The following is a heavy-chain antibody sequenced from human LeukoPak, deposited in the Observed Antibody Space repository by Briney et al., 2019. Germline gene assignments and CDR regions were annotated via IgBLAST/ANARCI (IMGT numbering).Heavy chain of an antibody. CDR1: GYTFTSYG. J-gene: IGHJ3*02. CDR2: ISAYNGNT. CDR3: ARTTTAVGATTVDAFDI. V-gene: IGHV1-18*01. D-gene: IGHD1-26*01. Sequence: ASVKVSCKASGYTFTSYGISWVRQAPGQGLEWMGWISAYNGNTNYAQKLQGRVTMTTDTSTSTAYMELRSLRSDDTAVYYCARTTTAVGATTVDAFDIWGQGTMVTVSS.